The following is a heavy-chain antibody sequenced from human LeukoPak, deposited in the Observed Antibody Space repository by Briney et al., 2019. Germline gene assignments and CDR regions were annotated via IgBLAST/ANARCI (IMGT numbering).Heavy chain of an antibody. CDR1: GFTLRGYG. CDR3: AELGITMIGGV. CDR2: IRSDGSDK. D-gene: IGHD3-10*02. J-gene: IGHJ6*04. V-gene: IGHV3-30*02. Sequence: LSGGSLRLSCAASGFTLRGYGMHWVRQAPGKGLEWVAFIRSDGSDKSYADSVKGRFTISRDNAKNSLYLQMNSLRAEDTAVYYCAELGITMIGGVWGKGTTVTISS.